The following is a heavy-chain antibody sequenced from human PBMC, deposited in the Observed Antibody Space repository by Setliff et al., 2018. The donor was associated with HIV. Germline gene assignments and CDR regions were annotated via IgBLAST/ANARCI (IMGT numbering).Heavy chain of an antibody. J-gene: IGHJ4*02. Sequence: PSETLSLTCTVSGGSISSHYWSWIRQPPGKGLEWIGSIYYSGSTNYNPSLKSRVTISVDTSKNQFSLRLSSVTAADTAVYYCAREVDYYDSSRYLLLYYFDSWGQGTLVTV. V-gene: IGHV4-59*11. CDR1: GGSISSHY. CDR3: AREVDYYDSSRYLLLYYFDS. D-gene: IGHD3-22*01. CDR2: IYYSGST.